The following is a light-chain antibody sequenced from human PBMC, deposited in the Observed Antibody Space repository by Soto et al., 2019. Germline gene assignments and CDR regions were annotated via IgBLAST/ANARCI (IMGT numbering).Light chain of an antibody. Sequence: QSALTQPASVSGSPRQSITISCTGTSSDVGSYNLVSWYQQHPGKAPKLMIYEVSKRPSGVSNRFSGSKSGNTASLTISGLQAEDEADYYCCSYAGSSTFAYVFGTGTKATVL. J-gene: IGLJ1*01. CDR2: EVS. CDR3: CSYAGSSTFAYV. V-gene: IGLV2-23*02. CDR1: SSDVGSYNL.